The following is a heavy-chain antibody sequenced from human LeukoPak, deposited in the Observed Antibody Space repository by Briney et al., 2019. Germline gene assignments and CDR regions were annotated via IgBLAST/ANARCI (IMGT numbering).Heavy chain of an antibody. CDR1: GYTFTNFG. CDR3: ARWGSSRTSCFSYSCWYMDV. D-gene: IGHD2-2*01. CDR2: ISANTGNR. Sequence: ASVQVSCKASGYTFTNFGVAWVRQAPGQGLEWMGWISANTGNRNYAQKFQDRVTMTTDTPTTTAYMELRSLRSDDTAVYYCARWGSSRTSCFSYSCWYMDVWGEGTTVTVSS. J-gene: IGHJ6*03. V-gene: IGHV1-18*01.